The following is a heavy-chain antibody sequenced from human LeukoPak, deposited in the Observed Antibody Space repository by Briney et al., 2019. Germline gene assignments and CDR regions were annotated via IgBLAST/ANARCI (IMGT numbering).Heavy chain of an antibody. CDR1: GGSFSRYY. D-gene: IGHD3-22*01. V-gene: IGHV4-34*01. CDR3: ARQKWYYYDSSGPKGPFDY. CDR2: INHSGST. Sequence: PSETLSLTCAVYGGSFSRYYWSWIRQPPGKGLEWIGEINHSGSTNYNPSHKSRVTISVDMSKNQFSLKLSSVTAADTAVYYCARQKWYYYDSSGPKGPFDYWGQGTLVTVSS. J-gene: IGHJ4*02.